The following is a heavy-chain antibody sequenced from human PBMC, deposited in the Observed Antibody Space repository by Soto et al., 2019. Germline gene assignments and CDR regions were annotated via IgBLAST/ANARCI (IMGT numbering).Heavy chain of an antibody. CDR2: INPHGGST. CDR1: RYTFTSYY. V-gene: IGHV1-46*01. CDR3: ARSSGGNFGIIIEGTNWFAP. J-gene: IGHJ5*02. Sequence: ASVKVSCKARRYTFTSYYINWVRQAPGQGLEWMGVINPHGGSTAYAQKFKGRVTLTRDTSASTVYMEVSSLTSEDTAMYYCARSSGGNFGIIIEGTNWFAPWGQGTLVTVSS. D-gene: IGHD1-26*01.